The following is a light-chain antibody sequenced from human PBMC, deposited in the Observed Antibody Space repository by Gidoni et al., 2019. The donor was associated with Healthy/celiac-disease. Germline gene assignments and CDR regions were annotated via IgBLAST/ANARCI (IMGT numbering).Light chain of an antibody. CDR3: QQYNIYGT. CDR1: QSISSW. Sequence: DIQMTQSPSTLSASIGDRVTITCRASQSISSWLAWYQQKPGKAPKLLIYDASSLESGVPSRFSGSGSGTEFTLTISSLQPDDFATYYCQQYNIYGTFGQGTKVEIK. J-gene: IGKJ1*01. CDR2: DAS. V-gene: IGKV1-5*01.